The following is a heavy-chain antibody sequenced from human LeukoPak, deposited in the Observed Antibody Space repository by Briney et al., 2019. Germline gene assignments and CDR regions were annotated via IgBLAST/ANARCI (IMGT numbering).Heavy chain of an antibody. Sequence: SETLSLTCTVSGGPISSYYWSWIRQPPGKGLEWIGYIYYSGSTNYNPSLKSRVTISVDTSKNQFSLKLSSVTAADTAVYYCARIYDSSGYYEDYWGQGTLVTVSS. CDR3: ARIYDSSGYYEDY. J-gene: IGHJ4*02. CDR2: IYYSGST. V-gene: IGHV4-59*01. D-gene: IGHD3-22*01. CDR1: GGPISSYY.